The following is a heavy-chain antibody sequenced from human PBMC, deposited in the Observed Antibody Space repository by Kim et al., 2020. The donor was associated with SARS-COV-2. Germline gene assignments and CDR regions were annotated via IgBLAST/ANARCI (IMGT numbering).Heavy chain of an antibody. CDR2: ISGSGGST. CDR1: GFTFSSYA. J-gene: IGHJ4*02. D-gene: IGHD3-10*01. V-gene: IGHV3-23*01. Sequence: GGSLRLSCAASGFTFSSYAMSWVRQAPGKGLEWVSAISGSGGSTYYADSVKGRFTISRDNSKNTLYLQMNSLRAEDTAVYYCAKDDPYYYGSGSYSTPFDYWGQGTLVTVSS. CDR3: AKDDPYYYGSGSYSTPFDY.